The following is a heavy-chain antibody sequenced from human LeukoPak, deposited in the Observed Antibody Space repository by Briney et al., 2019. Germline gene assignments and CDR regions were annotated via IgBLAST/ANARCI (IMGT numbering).Heavy chain of an antibody. J-gene: IGHJ4*02. CDR3: ARGYYGYVWGSYRQYYFDY. CDR1: GGSISSYY. V-gene: IGHV4-59*01. Sequence: SETLSLTCTVSGGSISSYYWSWIRQPPGKGLEWIGYIYYSGSTNYNPSLKSRVTISVDTSKNQFSLKLSSVTAADTAVYYCARGYYGYVWGSYRQYYFDYWGQGTLVTVSS. CDR2: IYYSGST. D-gene: IGHD3-16*02.